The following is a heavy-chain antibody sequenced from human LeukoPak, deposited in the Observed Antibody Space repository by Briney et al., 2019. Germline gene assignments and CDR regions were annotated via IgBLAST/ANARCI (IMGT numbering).Heavy chain of an antibody. Sequence: GGSLRLSCAASGFTLSSYWMSWVRQAPGKGLEWVANIKQDGSEKYYVDSVKGRFTISRDNAKNSLYLQMNSLRAEDTAVYYCARDRGIAARGYYYYYMDVWGKGTTVTVSS. CDR3: ARDRGIAARGYYYYYMDV. V-gene: IGHV3-7*01. D-gene: IGHD6-6*01. J-gene: IGHJ6*03. CDR1: GFTLSSYW. CDR2: IKQDGSEK.